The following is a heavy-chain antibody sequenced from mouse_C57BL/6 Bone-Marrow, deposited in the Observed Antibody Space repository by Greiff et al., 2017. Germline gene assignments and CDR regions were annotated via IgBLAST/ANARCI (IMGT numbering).Heavy chain of an antibody. CDR2: LWGGGST. D-gene: IGHD2-10*01. CDR1: GFSLTSYG. CDR3: AKTFYGNYWYVDV. J-gene: IGHJ1*03. V-gene: IGHV2-5*01. Sequence: QVQLQQSGPGLVQPSQSLSITCTVSGFSLTSYGVHWVRQSPGKGLEWLGVLWGGGSTDYNAAFMSRLSITKDNSKSQCFFKMNSLQSDDDAIYYCAKTFYGNYWYVDVWGTGTTVTVSS.